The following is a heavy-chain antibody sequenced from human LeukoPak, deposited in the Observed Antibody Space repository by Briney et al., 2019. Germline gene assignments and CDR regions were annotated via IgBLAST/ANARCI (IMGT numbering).Heavy chain of an antibody. J-gene: IGHJ4*02. D-gene: IGHD6-6*01. CDR1: GFTFSIYA. V-gene: IGHV3-23*01. CDR3: AKRYSNSGPFDS. CDR2: ISGSDSRT. Sequence: GGSLRLSCAASGFTFSIYALSWVRQAPGKGLEWVSLISGSDSRTYYADSVQGRFTISGDNSNNTLFLQMSSLRVDDTAVYYCAKRYSNSGPFDSWGQGTLVTDSS.